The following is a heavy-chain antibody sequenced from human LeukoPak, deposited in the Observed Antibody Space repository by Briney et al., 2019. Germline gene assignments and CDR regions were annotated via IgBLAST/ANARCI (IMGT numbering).Heavy chain of an antibody. J-gene: IGHJ6*02. CDR3: ARDRYYYDSGGYYGLGYGMDV. Sequence: SQTLSLTCTVSGGSISSGSYYWSWIRQPAGEGLEWIGRIYTSGSTNYNPSLKSRVTISVDTSKNQFSLKLSSVTAADTAVYYCARDRYYYDSGGYYGLGYGMDVWGQGTTVTVSS. CDR2: IYTSGST. D-gene: IGHD3-22*01. V-gene: IGHV4-61*02. CDR1: GGSISSGSYY.